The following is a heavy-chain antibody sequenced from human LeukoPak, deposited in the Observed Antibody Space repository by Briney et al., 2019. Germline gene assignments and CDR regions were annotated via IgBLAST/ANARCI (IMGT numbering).Heavy chain of an antibody. D-gene: IGHD5-24*01. V-gene: IGHV4-61*02. CDR3: ARRGDAEATINYYYYMDV. CDR1: GGSISSGSYY. Sequence: SETLSLTCTVSGGSISSGSYYWSWIRQPAGKGLEWIGRIYTSGSTNYNPSLKSRVTISVDTSKNQFSLKLSSVTAADTAVYYCARRGDAEATINYYYYMDVWGKGTTVTVSS. J-gene: IGHJ6*03. CDR2: IYTSGST.